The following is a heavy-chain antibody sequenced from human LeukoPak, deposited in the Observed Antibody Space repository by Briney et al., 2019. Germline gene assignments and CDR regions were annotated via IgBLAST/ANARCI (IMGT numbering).Heavy chain of an antibody. CDR3: ARSSGSYLDY. CDR2: ISSSSSYI. CDR1: GFTFSSYS. Sequence: GGSLRLSCAASGFTFSSYSMNWVRQAPGEGLGWVSSISSSSSYIYYADSVKGRFTISRDNAKNSLYLQMNSLRAEDTAVYYCARSSGSYLDYWGQGTLVTVSS. V-gene: IGHV3-21*01. J-gene: IGHJ4*02. D-gene: IGHD1-26*01.